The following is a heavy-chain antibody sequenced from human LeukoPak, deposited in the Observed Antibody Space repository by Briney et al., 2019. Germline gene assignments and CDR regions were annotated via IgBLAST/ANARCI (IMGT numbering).Heavy chain of an antibody. D-gene: IGHD6-25*01. CDR1: GFTFSSYA. CDR3: ASWAGTTAGFSGPFDF. Sequence: PGGSLRLSCAASGFTFSSYAMSWVRQAPGKGLEWVSGISGSGDNTYYADSVKGRFTISRDDAKNSVYLQMNSLRGEDTAVYYCASWAGTTAGFSGPFDFWGLGTLVTVSS. V-gene: IGHV3-23*01. CDR2: ISGSGDNT. J-gene: IGHJ4*02.